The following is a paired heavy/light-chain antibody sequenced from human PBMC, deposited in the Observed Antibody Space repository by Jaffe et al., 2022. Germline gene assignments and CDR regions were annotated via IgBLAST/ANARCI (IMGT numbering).Heavy chain of an antibody. J-gene: IGHJ3*02. CDR2: IYYSGSP. D-gene: IGHD3-3*01. V-gene: IGHV4-39*01. CDR1: GDSISSSSYY. CDR3: ARHGGAGSGSYYEAFDI. Sequence: QPQLQESGPGLVKPSETLSLTCTVSGDSISSSSYYWAWIRQPPGKGLEWIGSIYYSGSPYYNPSLKSRVTISVDTSKSQFSLRLTSVTAADTAVYFCARHGGAGSGSYYEAFDIWGQGTTVTVSS.
Light chain of an antibody. V-gene: IGKV4-1*01. CDR1: QSVLYSSNNKNY. CDR2: WAS. CDR3: QQYYTTPPT. Sequence: DIVMTQSPDSLAVSLGERATINCKSSQSVLYSSNNKNYLAWYQHRPGQPPKLLIYWASTRESGVPDRISGSGSGTDFTLTISSLQAEDVAVYSCQQYYTTPPTFGQGTKVEIK. J-gene: IGKJ1*01.